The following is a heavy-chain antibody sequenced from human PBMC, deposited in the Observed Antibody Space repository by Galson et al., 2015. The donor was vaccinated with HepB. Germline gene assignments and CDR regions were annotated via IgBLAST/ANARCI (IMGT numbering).Heavy chain of an antibody. J-gene: IGHJ1*01. CDR3: AREFSGVDYYDSSGYSYFQH. V-gene: IGHV1-46*01. CDR1: GYTFTSYY. D-gene: IGHD3-22*01. CDR2: INPSGGST. Sequence: SVKVSCKASGYTFTSYYMHWVRQAPGQGLDWMGIINPSGGSTSYAQKFQGRVTMTRDTSTSTVYMELSSLRSEDAAVYYCAREFSGVDYYDSSGYSYFQHWGQGTLVTVSS.